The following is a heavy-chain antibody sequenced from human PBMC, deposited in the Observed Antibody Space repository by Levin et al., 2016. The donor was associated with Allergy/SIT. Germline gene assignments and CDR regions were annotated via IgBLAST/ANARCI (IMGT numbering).Heavy chain of an antibody. CDR3: ARDWAEDHSITGATGY. Sequence: WVRQAPGQGLEWMGWISSYNAKTNYAQKLQGRVTLTTDTSTSTAYMELRNLTSDDTAVYYCARDWAEDHSITGATGYWGQGTLVTVSS. CDR2: ISSYNAKT. V-gene: IGHV1-18*01. D-gene: IGHD1-20*01. J-gene: IGHJ4*02.